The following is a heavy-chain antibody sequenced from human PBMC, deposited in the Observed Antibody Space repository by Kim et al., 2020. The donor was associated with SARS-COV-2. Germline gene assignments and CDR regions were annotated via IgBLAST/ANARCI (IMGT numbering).Heavy chain of an antibody. CDR3: ASTLAGYAAFDI. J-gene: IGHJ3*02. Sequence: HAPTFQGRVTITADESTSTAYMELSSLRSEDTAVYYCASTLAGYAAFDIWGQGTMVTVSS. V-gene: IGHV1-69*01. D-gene: IGHD3-9*01.